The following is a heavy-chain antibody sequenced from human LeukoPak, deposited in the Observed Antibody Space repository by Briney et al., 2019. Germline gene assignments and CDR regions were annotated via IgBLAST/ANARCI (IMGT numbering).Heavy chain of an antibody. V-gene: IGHV3-23*01. CDR2: FSGSGGST. CDR1: GFTFRNYW. J-gene: IGHJ4*02. CDR3: ARSGLSRFGF. Sequence: GGSLRLSCAASGFTFRNYWMSWIRQAPGKGLQWVSAFSGSGGSTYYADSVKGRFTISRDNSRNTLYLQMNSLRAEDTAVYYCARSGLSRFGFWGQGTLVTVSS. D-gene: IGHD2/OR15-2a*01.